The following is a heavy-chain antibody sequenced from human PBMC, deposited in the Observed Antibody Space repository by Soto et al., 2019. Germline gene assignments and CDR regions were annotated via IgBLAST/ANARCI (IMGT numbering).Heavy chain of an antibody. V-gene: IGHV1-58*01. J-gene: IGHJ6*02. Sequence: QMQLVQSGPEVKKPGTSVKVSCKASGFTFTSSAVQWVRQARGQRLEWIGWIVVGSGNTNYAQKFQERVTITRDMSTSTAYMELSSLRSEYTAVYYCAADPYYYDSSGYYLFYYYYYGMDVWGQGTTVTVSS. CDR3: AADPYYYDSSGYYLFYYYYYGMDV. CDR1: GFTFTSSA. CDR2: IVVGSGNT. D-gene: IGHD3-22*01.